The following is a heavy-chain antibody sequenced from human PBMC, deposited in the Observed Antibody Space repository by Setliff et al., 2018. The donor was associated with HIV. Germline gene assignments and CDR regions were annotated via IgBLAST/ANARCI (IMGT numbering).Heavy chain of an antibody. V-gene: IGHV3-30*04. CDR3: ASAHSSLSVYYYYMDV. CDR2: ISYDGRNK. J-gene: IGHJ6*03. Sequence: GGSLRLSCEASGFTFSASPIHWVRQAPGKGLEWAAVISYDGRNKYYIDSVKGRFTLSRDNSKNTVYLQMNSLRAEDTAVYYCASAHSSLSVYYYYMDVWGKGTTVTVSS. D-gene: IGHD3-3*01. CDR1: GFTFSASP.